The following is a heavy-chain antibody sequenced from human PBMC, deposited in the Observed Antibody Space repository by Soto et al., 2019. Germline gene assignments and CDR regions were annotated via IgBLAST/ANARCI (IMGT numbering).Heavy chain of an antibody. V-gene: IGHV4-59*11. Sequence: XETLCLTRTVSGFSISSHYWSWVRQAPGKGLEWIGHIYYRGSTNYNPSLRSRSTISVDTSKNQFSLKLNSVTTADAAVYYCARDGREASGMDVWGQGTKVTVSS. J-gene: IGHJ6*02. CDR3: ARDGREASGMDV. CDR1: GFSISSHY. CDR2: IYYRGST. D-gene: IGHD1-26*01.